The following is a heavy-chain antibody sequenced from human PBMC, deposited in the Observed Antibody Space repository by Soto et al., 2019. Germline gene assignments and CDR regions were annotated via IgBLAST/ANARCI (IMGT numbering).Heavy chain of an antibody. CDR3: ARADYATGSYYPDY. D-gene: IGHD3-10*01. Sequence: QVQLQESGPGLVKPSQTLSLTCTVSGGSVRRGNYYWSWIRQLPGKGLEWIGYISNSGRTHYNPSIMSRITILVDTSKNQFFLELRSVTAADTALYYCARADYATGSYYPDYWGQGTLVTVSS. CDR2: ISNSGRT. V-gene: IGHV4-31*03. J-gene: IGHJ4*02. CDR1: GGSVRRGNYY.